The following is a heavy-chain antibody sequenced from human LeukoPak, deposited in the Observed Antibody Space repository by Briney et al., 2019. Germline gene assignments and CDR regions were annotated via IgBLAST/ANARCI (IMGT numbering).Heavy chain of an antibody. J-gene: IGHJ4*02. CDR3: ARDRDYGDYNTQDLFVY. V-gene: IGHV3-23*01. D-gene: IGHD4-17*01. Sequence: PGGSLRLSCAASGFTFSSYAMSWVRQAPGKGLEWVSGISGSGGSTYYADSVKGRFTISRDNSKNTLYLQMNSLRAEDTAVYYCARDRDYGDYNTQDLFVYWGQGTLVTVSS. CDR1: GFTFSSYA. CDR2: ISGSGGST.